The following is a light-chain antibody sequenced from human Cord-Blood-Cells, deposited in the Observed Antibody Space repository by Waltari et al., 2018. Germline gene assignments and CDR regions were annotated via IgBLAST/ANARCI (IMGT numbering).Light chain of an antibody. Sequence: QSALTQPASVPGPPGQSIPISSTGTSSDVGRYNLVSWYQQHPGKAPKLMIYEGSKRPSGVSNRFSGSKSGNTASLTISGLQAEDEADYYCCSYAGSSTYVFGTGTKVTVL. CDR2: EGS. CDR1: SSDVGRYNL. V-gene: IGLV2-23*01. J-gene: IGLJ1*01. CDR3: CSYAGSSTYV.